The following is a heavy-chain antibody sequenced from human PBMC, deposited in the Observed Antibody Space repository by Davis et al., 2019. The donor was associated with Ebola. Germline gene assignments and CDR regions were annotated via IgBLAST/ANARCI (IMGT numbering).Heavy chain of an antibody. CDR2: IYPGDSDT. CDR3: ARHYRSWNYDFWSGYSQKHDAFDI. Sequence: GESLKISCKGFGYSFTSYWIGWVRQMPGKGLEWMGIIYPGDSDTRYSPSFQGQVTISADKSISTAYLQWSSLKASDTAMYYCARHYRSWNYDFWSGYSQKHDAFDIWGQGTMVTVSS. CDR1: GYSFTSYW. D-gene: IGHD3-3*01. V-gene: IGHV5-51*01. J-gene: IGHJ3*02.